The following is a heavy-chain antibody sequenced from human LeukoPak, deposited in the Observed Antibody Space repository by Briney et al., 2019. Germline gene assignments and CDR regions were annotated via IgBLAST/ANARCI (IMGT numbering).Heavy chain of an antibody. CDR3: ARAASQLWTYNWFDP. CDR1: GGTFSSYA. V-gene: IGHV1-69*05. J-gene: IGHJ5*02. CDR2: IIPIFGTA. D-gene: IGHD5-18*01. Sequence: SVKVSCKASGGTFSSYAISWVRQAPGQGLEWMGGIIPIFGTANYARKFQGRVTITTDESTSTAYMELSSLRSEDTAAYYCARAASQLWTYNWFDPWGQGTLVTVSS.